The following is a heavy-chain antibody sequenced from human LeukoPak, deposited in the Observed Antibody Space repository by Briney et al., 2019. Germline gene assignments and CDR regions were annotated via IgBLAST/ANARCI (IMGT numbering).Heavy chain of an antibody. D-gene: IGHD3-10*01. CDR1: GFTFDDYT. J-gene: IGHJ6*03. V-gene: IGHV3-43*01. Sequence: PGGSLRLSCAASGFTFDDYTMHWVRQAPGKGLEWVSLISWDGGSTYYADSVKGRFTISRDNSKNSLYLQMNSLRTEDTALYYRSKDIGSVSAHILYYYYIDVWGKGTTVTVSS. CDR3: SKDIGSVSAHILYYYYIDV. CDR2: ISWDGGST.